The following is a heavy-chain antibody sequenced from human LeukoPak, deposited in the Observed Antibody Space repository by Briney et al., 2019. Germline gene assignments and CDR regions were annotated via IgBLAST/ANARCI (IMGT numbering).Heavy chain of an antibody. CDR1: GFTFSTYA. J-gene: IGHJ4*02. CDR2: ISGSGGST. Sequence: PGGSLRLSCAASGFTFSTYAMSWVRQAPGKGLEWVSAISGSGGSTYYADSVKGRFTISRDNAKNSLYLQMNSLRAEDTAVYYCARDDGSYYDFWSGYYFAYWGQGTLVTVSS. V-gene: IGHV3-23*01. D-gene: IGHD3-3*01. CDR3: ARDDGSYYDFWSGYYFAY.